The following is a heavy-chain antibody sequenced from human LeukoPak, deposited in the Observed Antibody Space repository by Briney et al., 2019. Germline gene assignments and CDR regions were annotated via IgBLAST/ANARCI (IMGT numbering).Heavy chain of an antibody. CDR3: AKGTHNTYGRPWDY. Sequence: GGSLRLSCAASGFTFSNYAMSWVRQAPGKGLEWVSAISGSGDTTHYADSVKGRFTISRDNSKNTLYLQVNSLRAEDTAVYYCAKGTHNTYGRPWDYWGQGTLVTVSS. V-gene: IGHV3-23*01. J-gene: IGHJ4*02. CDR1: GFTFSNYA. D-gene: IGHD5-18*01. CDR2: ISGSGDTT.